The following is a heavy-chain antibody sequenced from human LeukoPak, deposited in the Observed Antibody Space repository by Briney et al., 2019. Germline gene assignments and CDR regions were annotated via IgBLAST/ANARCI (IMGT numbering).Heavy chain of an antibody. CDR2: FYYSGGT. D-gene: IGHD3-10*01. Sequence: SETLSLTCNVSGASISSSSSYWGWIRQPPGKGLEWIGNFYYSGGTYYNPSLKSRVTISVDTSKNQFSLRLSSVTAADTAVYYCARGTYYSDSGSYYNNCYGPWGQGILVTVSS. CDR3: ARGTYYSDSGSYYNNCYGP. CDR1: GASISSSSSY. J-gene: IGHJ5*02. V-gene: IGHV4-39*07.